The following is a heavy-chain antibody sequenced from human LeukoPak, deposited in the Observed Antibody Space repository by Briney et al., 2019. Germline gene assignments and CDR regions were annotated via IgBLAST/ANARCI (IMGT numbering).Heavy chain of an antibody. J-gene: IGHJ4*02. CDR1: GGSITSYY. V-gene: IGHV4-4*07. D-gene: IGHD3-16*01. Sequence: SETLSLTCTVSGGSITSYYWMWIRQPAGKGLEWIGRFYISENTKQYRPSLQTRVTVSPDTSKNQFSLKPNSLTAADTAVYYCARGSYGHIDHWGQGILVTVSS. CDR2: FYISENT. CDR3: ARGSYGHIDH.